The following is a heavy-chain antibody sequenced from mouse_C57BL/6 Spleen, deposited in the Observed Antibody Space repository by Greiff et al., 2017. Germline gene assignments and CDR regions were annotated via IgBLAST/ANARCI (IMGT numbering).Heavy chain of an antibody. J-gene: IGHJ2*01. CDR2: ISSGGSYT. CDR3: ARQVYYDYDVYFDY. V-gene: IGHV5-6*01. CDR1: GFTFSSYG. D-gene: IGHD2-4*01. Sequence: EVKLVESGGDLVKPGGSLKLSCAASGFTFSSYGMSWVRQTPDKRLEWVATISSGGSYTYYPDSVKGRFTISRDNAKNTRYLQMSSLKSEDTAMYYCARQVYYDYDVYFDYWGQGTTLTVSS.